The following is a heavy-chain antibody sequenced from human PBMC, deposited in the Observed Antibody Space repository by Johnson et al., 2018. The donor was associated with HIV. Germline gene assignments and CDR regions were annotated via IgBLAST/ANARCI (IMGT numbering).Heavy chain of an antibody. Sequence: AQLVESGGGLVQPGGSLRLSCVASGFRFSAYWMAWVRQAPGKGLEWVANIWEDGGETKYADSVKGRFTIYRVNAKNSLYLQMNSLRAEDTAVYYCARDQFIVVVMGDAFDIWGQGTMVTISS. CDR1: GFRFSAYW. V-gene: IGHV3-7*01. CDR2: IWEDGGET. J-gene: IGHJ3*02. CDR3: ARDQFIVVVMGDAFDI. D-gene: IGHD2-21*01.